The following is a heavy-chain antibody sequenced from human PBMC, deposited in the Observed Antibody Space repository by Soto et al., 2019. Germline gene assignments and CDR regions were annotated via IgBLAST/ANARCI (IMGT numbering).Heavy chain of an antibody. CDR1: GIAVRHNS. J-gene: IGHJ6*04. V-gene: IGHV3-53*04. CDR2: IYSGGDT. D-gene: IGHD3-10*01. CDR3: AIKTDSIPSGGDV. Sequence: EVQLVESGGGLVQPGGSLRLSCTASGIAVRHNSMNWVRQAPGKGLERVSLIYSGGDTAYADSVKGRFTISRHTSQNTLYLQMNSLRAEDTAVYYCAIKTDSIPSGGDVWGKGTAVTVSS.